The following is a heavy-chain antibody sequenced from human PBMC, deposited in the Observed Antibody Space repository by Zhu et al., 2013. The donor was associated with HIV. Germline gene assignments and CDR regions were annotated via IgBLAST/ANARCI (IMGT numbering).Heavy chain of an antibody. CDR3: ATQDWAYYFDY. J-gene: IGHJ4*02. Sequence: EVQLVESGGGLVQPGGSLRLSCAASGFTFSSYWMSWVRQAPGKGLEWVANIKQDGSEKYYVDSVKGRFTISRDNAKNSLYLQMNSLRAEDTAVYYCATQDWAYYFDYWGQGTLVTVSS. D-gene: IGHD2-15*01. CDR2: IKQDGSEK. CDR1: GFTFSSYW. V-gene: IGHV3-7*02.